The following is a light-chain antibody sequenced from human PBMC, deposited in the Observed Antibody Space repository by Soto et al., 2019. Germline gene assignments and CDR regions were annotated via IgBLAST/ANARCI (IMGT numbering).Light chain of an antibody. J-gene: IGLJ3*02. Sequence: VLTQPPSASRTPGQRVTIPCSGSSSDIGSNSVNWYQQLPGAAPRLLIYANDHRPSGVPDRFSASKSGTSASLAISGVRSEDEAFYYCATWSDSLKGWVFGGGTKLTVL. CDR1: SSDIGSNS. CDR2: AND. V-gene: IGLV1-44*01. CDR3: ATWSDSLKGWV.